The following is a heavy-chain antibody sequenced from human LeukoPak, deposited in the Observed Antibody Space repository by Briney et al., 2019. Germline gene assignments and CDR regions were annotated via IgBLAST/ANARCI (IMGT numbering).Heavy chain of an antibody. Sequence: SVKVSCKASGGTFSSYAISWVRQAPGQGLEWMGGIIPIFGTANYAQKFQGRVTITADESTSTAYMELSSLRSEDTAVYYCARGEDIVVVVASGGSYGMDVWGQGTTVTVSS. J-gene: IGHJ6*02. D-gene: IGHD2-15*01. CDR1: GGTFSSYA. V-gene: IGHV1-69*13. CDR2: IIPIFGTA. CDR3: ARGEDIVVVVASGGSYGMDV.